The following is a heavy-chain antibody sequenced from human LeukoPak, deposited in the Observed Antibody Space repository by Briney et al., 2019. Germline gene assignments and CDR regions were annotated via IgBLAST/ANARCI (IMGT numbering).Heavy chain of an antibody. Sequence: SQTLSLTCTVSGGSISSGGYYWSRIRQHPGKGLEWIGYIYYSGSTYYNPSLKSRVTISVDTSKNQFSLKLSSVTAADTAVYYCTRSGPAAIRSLYYYYGMDVWGKGTTVTVSS. CDR3: TRSGPAAIRSLYYYYGMDV. CDR2: IYYSGST. D-gene: IGHD2-2*01. J-gene: IGHJ6*04. V-gene: IGHV4-31*03. CDR1: GGSISSGGYY.